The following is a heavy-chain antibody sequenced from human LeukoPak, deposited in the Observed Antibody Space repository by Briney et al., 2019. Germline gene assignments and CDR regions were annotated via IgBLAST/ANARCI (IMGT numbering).Heavy chain of an antibody. CDR3: ARTLTGIVVVPAAISY. D-gene: IGHD2-2*01. J-gene: IGHJ4*02. Sequence: GRSLRLSCAASGFTFSSYGMHWVRQAPGKGLEWEAVISYDGSNKYYADSVKGRFTISRDNSKNTLYLQMNSLRAEDTAVYYCARTLTGIVVVPAAISYWGQGTLVTVSS. CDR2: ISYDGSNK. V-gene: IGHV3-30*03. CDR1: GFTFSSYG.